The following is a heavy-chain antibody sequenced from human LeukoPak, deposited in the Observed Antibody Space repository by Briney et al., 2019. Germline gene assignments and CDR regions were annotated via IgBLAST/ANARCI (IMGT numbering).Heavy chain of an antibody. CDR1: GFTMSKYG. CDR3: AKDFVRYNIQFDY. CDR2: IRSAVDTT. Sequence: GGSLRLSCAASGFTMSKYGVSWVRQAPGKGLEWVSGIRSAVDTTHYADSVKGRFTISKDNSKNTLYLQMNSLRAEDTALYYCAKDFVRYNIQFDYWGQGALVTVSS. V-gene: IGHV3-23*01. J-gene: IGHJ4*02. D-gene: IGHD1-1*01.